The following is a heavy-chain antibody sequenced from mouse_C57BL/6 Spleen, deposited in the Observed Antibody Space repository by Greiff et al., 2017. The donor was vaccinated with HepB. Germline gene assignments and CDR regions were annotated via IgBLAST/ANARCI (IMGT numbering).Heavy chain of an antibody. Sequence: EVQLQQSGPELVKPGASVKISCKASGYTFTDYYMNWVKQSHGKSLEWIGDINPNNGGTSYNQKFKGKATLTVDKSSSTAYMELRSLTSEDSAVYYCARWGIYDGPMDYWGQGTSVTVSS. J-gene: IGHJ4*01. D-gene: IGHD2-3*01. CDR2: INPNNGGT. CDR3: ARWGIYDGPMDY. V-gene: IGHV1-26*01. CDR1: GYTFTDYY.